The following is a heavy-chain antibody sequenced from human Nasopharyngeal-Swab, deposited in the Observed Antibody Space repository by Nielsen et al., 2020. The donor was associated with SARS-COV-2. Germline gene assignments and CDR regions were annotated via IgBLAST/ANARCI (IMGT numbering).Heavy chain of an antibody. J-gene: IGHJ4*02. Sequence: GSLKISCAASGFTFSSYGMHWVRQAPGKGLEWVAVISYDGSNKYYADSVKGRFTISRDNSKNTLYLQMNSLRAEDTAVYYCAKELSARVVTPTYYFDYWGQGTLVTVSS. CDR2: ISYDGSNK. CDR3: AKELSARVVTPTYYFDY. CDR1: GFTFSSYG. D-gene: IGHD3-22*01. V-gene: IGHV3-30*18.